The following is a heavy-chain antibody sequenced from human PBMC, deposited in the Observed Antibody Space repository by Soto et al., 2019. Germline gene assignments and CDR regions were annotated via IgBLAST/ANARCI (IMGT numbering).Heavy chain of an antibody. J-gene: IGHJ6*02. Sequence: QVQLVQSGAEVKKPGASVKVSCKASGYTFTSYGISWVRQAPGQGLEWMGWISAYNGNTNYAQKLQGRVTMTTDTYTSTAYMELRSLRSDDTAVYYCARGPRDYSNYDYYYYGMDVWGQGTTVTVSS. CDR2: ISAYNGNT. CDR1: GYTFTSYG. V-gene: IGHV1-18*01. CDR3: ARGPRDYSNYDYYYYGMDV. D-gene: IGHD4-4*01.